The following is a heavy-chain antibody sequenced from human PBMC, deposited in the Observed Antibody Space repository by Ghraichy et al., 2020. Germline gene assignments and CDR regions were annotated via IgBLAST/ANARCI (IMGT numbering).Heavy chain of an antibody. D-gene: IGHD5-12*01. CDR3: ARGRDSGGHFSLYHFDY. V-gene: IGHV4-34*01. J-gene: IGHJ4*02. CDR1: GGSFSHFY. Sequence: GSLNISCTVYGGSFSHFYWSWIRQAPGKGLEWIGEINHSGSTDYNPSLKSRVTISVDTSKNQFSLRLSSVTAADTAVYYCARGRDSGGHFSLYHFDYWGQGTLVTVSS. CDR2: INHSGST.